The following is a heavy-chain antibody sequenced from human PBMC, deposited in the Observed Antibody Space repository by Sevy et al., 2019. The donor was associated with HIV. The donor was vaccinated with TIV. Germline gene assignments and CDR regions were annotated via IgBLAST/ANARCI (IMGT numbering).Heavy chain of an antibody. V-gene: IGHV3-23*01. J-gene: IGHJ4*02. CDR2: LNGDRT. CDR1: GFTFSTYA. CDR3: VKEETAPYFDC. D-gene: IGHD2-21*02. Sequence: GGSLRLSCAASGFTFSTYAVRWVRQAPGKGLEWVAALNGDRTYYAGSVKGRFTISRDNPKNTVYLQVNSLRVEDTALYYCVKEETAPYFDCWGQRTLVTVSS.